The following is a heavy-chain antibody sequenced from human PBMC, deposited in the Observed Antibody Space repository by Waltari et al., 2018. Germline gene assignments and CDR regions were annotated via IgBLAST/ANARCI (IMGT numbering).Heavy chain of an antibody. Sequence: QLQLQESGPGLLKPSETLSLTCTVSGGSITPSSFYWGWIRQPPGKGLEWIGTIYYSGSTYYNPSLKGRVTMSLDASKKQFSLRLNSVTAADTAVYYCARHSTEVQQLGLGACDIWGQGTTVTVS. D-gene: IGHD6-13*01. J-gene: IGHJ3*02. CDR1: GGSITPSSFY. CDR3: ARHSTEVQQLGLGACDI. V-gene: IGHV4-39*01. CDR2: IYYSGST.